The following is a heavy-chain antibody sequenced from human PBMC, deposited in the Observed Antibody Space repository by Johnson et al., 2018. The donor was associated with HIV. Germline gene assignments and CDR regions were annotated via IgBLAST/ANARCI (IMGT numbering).Heavy chain of an antibody. J-gene: IGHJ3*02. D-gene: IGHD6-13*01. Sequence: VQLVESGGGVVQPGGSLRLSCAASGFTFDDYGMSWVRQDPGKGLEWVSGINWNGGSTGYADYVKGRFTISRDNAKNSLYLQMNSLRAEDTALYYCTTYSIIHAFDIWGQGTMVTVSS. CDR2: INWNGGST. CDR1: GFTFDDYG. CDR3: TTYSIIHAFDI. V-gene: IGHV3-20*04.